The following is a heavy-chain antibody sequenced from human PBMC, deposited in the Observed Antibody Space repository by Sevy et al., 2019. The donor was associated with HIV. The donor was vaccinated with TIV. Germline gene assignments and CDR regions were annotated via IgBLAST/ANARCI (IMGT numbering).Heavy chain of an antibody. V-gene: IGHV2-5*01. Sequence: SGPTLVKPTQTLTLTCTFSGFSVSTSGVAVGWIRQPPGEALEWLAVIYWNDDKRYSPSLKSRLTITRDTSKNQVVLTMTNMDPVDTATYCCAHRPSCYDNSGYYPYWGQGTLVTVSS. D-gene: IGHD3-22*01. CDR1: GFSVSTSGVA. J-gene: IGHJ4*02. CDR2: IYWNDDK. CDR3: AHRPSCYDNSGYYPY.